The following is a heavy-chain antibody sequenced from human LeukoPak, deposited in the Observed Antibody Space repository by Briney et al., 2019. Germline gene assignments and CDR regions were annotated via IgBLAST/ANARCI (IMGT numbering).Heavy chain of an antibody. CDR1: GFTFSSYG. D-gene: IGHD3-22*01. J-gene: IGHJ4*02. V-gene: IGHV3-30*03. Sequence: PGGSLRLSCAASGFTFSSYGMHWVRQAPGKGLEWVAVISYDGSNKYYADFVKGRFTISRDNSKNTLYLQMNSLRAEDTAVYYCARDLEEIAGDYYDSSGYKYWGQGTLVTVSS. CDR3: ARDLEEIAGDYYDSSGYKY. CDR2: ISYDGSNK.